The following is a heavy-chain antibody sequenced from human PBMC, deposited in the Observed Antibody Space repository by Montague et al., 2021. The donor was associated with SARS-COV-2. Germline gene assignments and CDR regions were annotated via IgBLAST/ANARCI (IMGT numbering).Heavy chain of an antibody. CDR2: IYCSGST. V-gene: IGHV4-39*07. Sequence: SETLSLTCTVSGGSISSSSYYWGWIRQPPGKGLEWIGSIYCSGSTYYNPSLKSRVTISVDTPKNQFSLKLSSVTAADTAVYYCARGSGWMGNAFDIWGQGTMVTVSS. CDR3: ARGSGWMGNAFDI. J-gene: IGHJ3*02. D-gene: IGHD6-19*01. CDR1: GGSISSSSYY.